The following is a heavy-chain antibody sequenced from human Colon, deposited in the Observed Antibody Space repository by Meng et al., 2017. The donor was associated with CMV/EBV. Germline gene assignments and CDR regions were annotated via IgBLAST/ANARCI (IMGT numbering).Heavy chain of an antibody. CDR1: GFIFSDYN. D-gene: IGHD3-10*01. V-gene: IGHV3-21*04. CDR3: ARDTRRPGYYFDY. Sequence: GGSLRLSCEASGFIFSDYNMNWVRQAPGKGLEWVSYISRRSDDISYADSVKGRFTISRDNAKNSLYLQMNSLRVEDTALYYCARDTRRPGYYFDYWGQGILVTVSS. J-gene: IGHJ4*02. CDR2: ISRRSDDI.